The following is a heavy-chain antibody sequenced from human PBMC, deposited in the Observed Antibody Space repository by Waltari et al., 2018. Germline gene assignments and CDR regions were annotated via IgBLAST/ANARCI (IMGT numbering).Heavy chain of an antibody. J-gene: IGHJ4*02. CDR1: GFTFGYYA. Sequence: EVQLVESGGGLVQPGRSLRLSFPASGFTFGYYAIIWFRQAPGKGLEWVGFIRSKAYGGTTEYAASVKGRFTISRDDSKSSAYLQMNSLKTEDTAVYYCARWDYPQYYFDYWGQGTLVTVSS. CDR2: IRSKAYGGTT. CDR3: ARWDYPQYYFDY. V-gene: IGHV3-49*03. D-gene: IGHD1-7*01.